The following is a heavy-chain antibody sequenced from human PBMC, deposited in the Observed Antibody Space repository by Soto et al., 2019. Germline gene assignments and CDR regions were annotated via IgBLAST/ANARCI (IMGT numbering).Heavy chain of an antibody. J-gene: IGHJ4*02. D-gene: IGHD4-4*01. CDR3: PKENGRNSRGYYFDY. Sequence: EVQLLESGGGLVQPGGSLRLSCAASGFTFSSYAMIWVRQAPGKGLEWVSAISGSGGSTYYAASVKGRFTISRDNSKNTLYLQMNSLRAEDTAVYYCPKENGRNSRGYYFDYWGQGTLVTLSS. CDR1: GFTFSSYA. CDR2: ISGSGGST. V-gene: IGHV3-23*01.